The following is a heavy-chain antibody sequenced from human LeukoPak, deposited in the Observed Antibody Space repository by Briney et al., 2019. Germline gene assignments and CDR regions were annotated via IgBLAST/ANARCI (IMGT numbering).Heavy chain of an antibody. CDR2: ISGSGGST. Sequence: GGSLRLSCSASGFTFSSYAMSWVRQAPGEGLEGVSAISGSGGSTYYADSVKGRFTISRDNSKNTLYLQMNSLRAEDTAVYYCAKAADYGGNTLYYFDYWGQGTLVTVSS. V-gene: IGHV3-23*01. D-gene: IGHD4-17*01. J-gene: IGHJ4*02. CDR1: GFTFSSYA. CDR3: AKAADYGGNTLYYFDY.